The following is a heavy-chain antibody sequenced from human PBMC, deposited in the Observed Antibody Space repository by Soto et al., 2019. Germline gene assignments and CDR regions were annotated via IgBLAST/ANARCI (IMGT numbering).Heavy chain of an antibody. CDR2: IYYSGST. CDR3: ARELQQLVEGDITDWFDP. D-gene: IGHD6-6*01. V-gene: IGHV4-59*01. CDR1: GGSISSYY. Sequence: SETLSLTCTVSGGSISSYYWSWIRQPPGKGLEWIGYIYYSGSTNYNPSLKSRVTISVDTSKNQFSLKLSSVTAADTAVYYCARELQQLVEGDITDWFDPWGQGTLVTVSS. J-gene: IGHJ5*02.